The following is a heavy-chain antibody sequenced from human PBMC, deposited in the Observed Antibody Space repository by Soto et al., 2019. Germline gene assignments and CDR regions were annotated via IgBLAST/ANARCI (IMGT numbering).Heavy chain of an antibody. CDR1: GFTFSSYA. Sequence: GGSLRLSCAASGFTFSSYAMHWVRQAPGKGLEWVAVISYDGSNKYYADSVKGRFAISRDNSKNTLYLQMNSLRAEDTAVYYCANIVVVPAALPLDVWGQGTTVTVSS. V-gene: IGHV3-30*09. CDR3: ANIVVVPAALPLDV. D-gene: IGHD2-2*01. J-gene: IGHJ6*02. CDR2: ISYDGSNK.